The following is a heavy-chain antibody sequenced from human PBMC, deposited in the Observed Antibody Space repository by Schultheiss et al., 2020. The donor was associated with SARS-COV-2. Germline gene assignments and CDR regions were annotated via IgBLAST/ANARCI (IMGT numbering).Heavy chain of an antibody. V-gene: IGHV3-23*01. CDR3: ARESRGGIGIYY. Sequence: GESLKISCAASGFTVSSTHMSWVRQALGKGLVWVSLITGSGGTTYYADSVKGRFTISRDNSKNTLFLQMNSLRAEDTAVYYCARESRGGIGIYYWGQGTLVTVSS. CDR2: ITGSGGTT. J-gene: IGHJ4*02. D-gene: IGHD3-10*01. CDR1: GFTVSSTH.